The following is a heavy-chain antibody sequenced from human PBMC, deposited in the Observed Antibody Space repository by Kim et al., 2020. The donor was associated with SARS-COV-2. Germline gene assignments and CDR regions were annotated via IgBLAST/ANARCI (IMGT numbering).Heavy chain of an antibody. CDR2: IHRDGSST. V-gene: IGHV3-74*01. J-gene: IGHJ4*02. CDR3: ARPLHRHFDF. CDR1: GFTFSSYW. Sequence: GGSLRLSCAASGFTFSSYWMHWVRQAPGEGLVWVSRIHRDGSSTSYVDSVKGRFTISSDNAKNTLYLQMNSLRAEDTAVYYCARPLHRHFDFWRQGTLVT.